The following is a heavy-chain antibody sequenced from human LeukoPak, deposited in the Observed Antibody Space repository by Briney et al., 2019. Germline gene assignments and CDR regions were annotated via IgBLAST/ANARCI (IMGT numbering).Heavy chain of an antibody. Sequence: PSETLSLTCTVSSGSITSYYWSWIRQPPGKGLEWIGYIYYSGTTNYNPSLKSRVTISLYTSKNQFSLKLSSVTAADTAVYYCARAVGAVATAYWYFDLWGRGTLVTVSA. D-gene: IGHD6-19*01. V-gene: IGHV4-59*01. CDR2: IYYSGTT. CDR1: SGSITSYY. CDR3: ARAVGAVATAYWYFDL. J-gene: IGHJ2*01.